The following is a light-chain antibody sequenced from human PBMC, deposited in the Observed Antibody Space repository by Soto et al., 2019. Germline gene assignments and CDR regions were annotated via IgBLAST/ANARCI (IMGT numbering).Light chain of an antibody. V-gene: IGLV7-43*01. Sequence: QAVVTQDSSLTVSPGGTVTLTCASSTGAVTSGNYANWLQQKPGQAPRALIHSTSNKHSGTPARFSGSLLGGNAALTLSGVQPDDEDDYYCMLHCDDGQVFGGGTKLTVL. CDR2: STS. J-gene: IGLJ2*01. CDR1: TGAVTSGNY. CDR3: MLHCDDGQV.